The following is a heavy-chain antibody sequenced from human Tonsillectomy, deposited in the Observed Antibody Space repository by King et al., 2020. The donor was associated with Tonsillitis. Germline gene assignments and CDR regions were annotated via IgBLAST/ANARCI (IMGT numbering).Heavy chain of an antibody. D-gene: IGHD3-16*01. CDR3: TSEGGPWGS. V-gene: IGHV3-15*01. Sequence: VQLVESGGGLVKPGGSLRLSCAASVFTFRNAWMRWVRQAPGKGLEWVGRIKPKTNGGKTDYAAPVKGRFTISRDDSKLTLYLQMNGLKTDDTAMYYCTSEGGPWGSWGQGTLVTVSS. CDR2: IKPKTNGGKT. CDR1: VFTFRNAW. J-gene: IGHJ4*02.